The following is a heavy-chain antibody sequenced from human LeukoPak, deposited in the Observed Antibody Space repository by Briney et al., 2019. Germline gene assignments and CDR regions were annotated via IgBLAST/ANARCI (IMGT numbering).Heavy chain of an antibody. Sequence: ASVTVSCKASGYTFTSYYMHWVRQAPGQGLEWMGIINPSGGSTSYAQKLQGKVTMTTDTSTSTAYMELRSLRSDDTAVYYCARVPDDTSGYYYMDYWGQGTLVTVSS. V-gene: IGHV1-46*01. CDR3: ARVPDDTSGYYYMDY. CDR2: INPSGGST. CDR1: GYTFTSYY. D-gene: IGHD3-22*01. J-gene: IGHJ4*02.